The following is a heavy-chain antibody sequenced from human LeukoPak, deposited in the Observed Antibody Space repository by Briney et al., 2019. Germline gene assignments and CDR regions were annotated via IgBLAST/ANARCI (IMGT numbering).Heavy chain of an antibody. CDR1: RGAISGNTFY. D-gene: IGHD6-6*01. V-gene: IGHV4-39*01. Sequence: SETLSLTCTVSRGAISGNTFYWGWIRQPPGKGLEWIASIHHTGSTYYNPSLESRVTISMDTSKNQFSLNLDSVTAAETAVYYCARLVARPADAFDIWGQGTMVAVSS. J-gene: IGHJ3*02. CDR2: IHHTGST. CDR3: ARLVARPADAFDI.